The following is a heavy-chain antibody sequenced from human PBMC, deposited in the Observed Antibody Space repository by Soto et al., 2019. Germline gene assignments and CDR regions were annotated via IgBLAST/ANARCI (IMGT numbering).Heavy chain of an antibody. CDR2: VSWNSGSI. Sequence: EVQLVESGGGLVQPGRSLRLSCAASGFTFDDYAMHWVRQAPGKGLEWVSGVSWNSGSIGYADSVKGRFTISRDNAKTSLYLQMNSLRAEDTALYYCAKDYGSGSYYFDYYYYGMDVWGQGTTVTVSS. CDR1: GFTFDDYA. J-gene: IGHJ6*02. V-gene: IGHV3-9*01. D-gene: IGHD3-10*01. CDR3: AKDYGSGSYYFDYYYYGMDV.